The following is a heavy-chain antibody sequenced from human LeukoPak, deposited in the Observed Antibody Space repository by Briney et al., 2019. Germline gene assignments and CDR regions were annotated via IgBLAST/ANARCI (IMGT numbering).Heavy chain of an antibody. CDR2: ISYDGSNK. Sequence: SGGSLRLSCAASGFTFSSYGMHWVRQAPGKGLEWVAVISYDGSNKYYADSVKGRFTISKDNSRNTLYLQMNSLRAEDTAVYYCAKDSSGSYRHFDYWGQGTLVTVSS. CDR1: GFTFSSYG. CDR3: AKDSSGSYRHFDY. D-gene: IGHD1-26*01. J-gene: IGHJ4*02. V-gene: IGHV3-30*18.